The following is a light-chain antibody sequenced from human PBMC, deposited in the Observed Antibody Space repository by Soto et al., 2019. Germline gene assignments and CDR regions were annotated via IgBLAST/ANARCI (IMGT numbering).Light chain of an antibody. CDR1: QSVSTF. CDR2: DAS. CDR3: QQRINWPRA. V-gene: IGKV3-11*01. Sequence: EIVLTQSPATLSLSPGERATLSCRASQSVSTFLAWIQQKPGQAPRLLIYDASNRATGIPARFSGSGSGTDFTLTISSLEPEDFAVYYCQQRINWPRAFGQGTKVEIK. J-gene: IGKJ1*01.